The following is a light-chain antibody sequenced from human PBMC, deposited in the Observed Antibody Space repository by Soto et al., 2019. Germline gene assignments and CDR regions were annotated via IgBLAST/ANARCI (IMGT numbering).Light chain of an antibody. CDR2: DAS. CDR3: QQYHDYSLT. Sequence: DIQMTKSPSTLSASVGDRVTITCRASQSISSWLAWYQQKPGKAPKLLIYDASSLESGVPSRFSGSGSGTVFTLTISSLQPDDFATYYCQQYHDYSLTFGGGTKVDIK. J-gene: IGKJ4*02. V-gene: IGKV1-5*01. CDR1: QSISSW.